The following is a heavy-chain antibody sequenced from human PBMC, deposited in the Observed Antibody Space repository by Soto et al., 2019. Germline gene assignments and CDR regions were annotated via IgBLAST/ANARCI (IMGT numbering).Heavy chain of an antibody. V-gene: IGHV1-18*01. Sequence: QVQLVQSGDEMKKPGASVRVSCKASGYIFVNYGIAWVRQAPGQGLEWMGWISPYTGDTHSASKVQCRLTMTTDTSTSTAYMDLGSLTSDDTAVYYCAMVDNYVTPAPQDVWGQGTTVTVSS. J-gene: IGHJ6*02. D-gene: IGHD3-16*01. CDR2: ISPYTGDT. CDR1: GYIFVNYG. CDR3: AMVDNYVTPAPQDV.